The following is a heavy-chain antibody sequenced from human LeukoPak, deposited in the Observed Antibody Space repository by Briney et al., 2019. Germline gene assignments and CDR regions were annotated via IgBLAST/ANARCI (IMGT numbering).Heavy chain of an antibody. CDR1: GYTFTGYY. D-gene: IGHD3-22*01. CDR3: ARDRWLQGYYFDY. J-gene: IGHJ4*02. CDR2: IIPILGIA. Sequence: SVKVSCKASGYTFTGYYMHWVRQAPGQGLEWMGRIIPILGIANYAQKFQGRVTITADKSASTAYMELSSLRSEDTAVYYCARDRWLQGYYFDYWGQGTLVTVSS. V-gene: IGHV1-69*04.